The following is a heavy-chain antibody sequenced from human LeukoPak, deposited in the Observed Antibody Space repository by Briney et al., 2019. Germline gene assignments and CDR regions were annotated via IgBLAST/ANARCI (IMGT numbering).Heavy chain of an antibody. V-gene: IGHV3-7*05. CDR1: GFTFSTSW. Sequence: TGGSLRLSCAASGFTFSTSWMSWVRQAPGKGLEWVANIKGDGSEKYYVDSVKGRFTISRDNAENSLYLQMNGLRDEDTAVYYCQYMPYYGMDVWGQGTAVTIFS. J-gene: IGHJ6*02. D-gene: IGHD1-1*01. CDR3: QYMPYYGMDV. CDR2: IKGDGSEK.